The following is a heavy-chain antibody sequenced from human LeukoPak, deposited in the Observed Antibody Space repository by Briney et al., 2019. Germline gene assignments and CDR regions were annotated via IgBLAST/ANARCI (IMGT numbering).Heavy chain of an antibody. CDR3: ARAGRSIAAAGRHSPYYYYYMDV. Sequence: GGSLRLSCAASGFTFSSYSMNWVRQAPGKGLEWVSSISSSSSYIYYADSVKGRFTISRDNAKNSLYLQMNSLRAEDTAVYYCARAGRSIAAAGRHSPYYYYYMDVWGKGTTVTVSS. CDR2: ISSSSSYI. D-gene: IGHD6-13*01. J-gene: IGHJ6*03. CDR1: GFTFSSYS. V-gene: IGHV3-21*01.